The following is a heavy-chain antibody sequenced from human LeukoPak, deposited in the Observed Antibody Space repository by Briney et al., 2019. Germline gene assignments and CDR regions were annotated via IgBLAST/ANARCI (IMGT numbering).Heavy chain of an antibody. CDR2: INWNGAST. CDR3: ARDGYYYYYCMDV. Sequence: GGSLRLPCAASGFTFSSYAMHWLRQAPGKGLEWVSGINWNGASTGYADSVKGRFTISRDNAKNSLYLQMNSLRAEDTALYYCARDGYYYYYCMDVWGKGTTVTVSS. CDR1: GFTFSSYA. V-gene: IGHV3-20*04. J-gene: IGHJ6*03.